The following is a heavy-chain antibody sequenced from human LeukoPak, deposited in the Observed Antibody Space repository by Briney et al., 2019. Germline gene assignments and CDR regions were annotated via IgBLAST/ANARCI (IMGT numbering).Heavy chain of an antibody. V-gene: IGHV3-21*01. D-gene: IGHD3-10*01. Sequence: GGSLRLSCAGSGFTFSSYSMSWVRQAPGKGLEWVSFISTSSIYIHYADSLKGRFTISIDNAKKSLHLQMNSLRAEDTAVYYCARGGWALGPSLSFREVQMRRWFDPWGQGTLVTVSS. CDR1: GFTFSSYS. J-gene: IGHJ5*02. CDR2: ISTSSIYI. CDR3: ARGGWALGPSLSFREVQMRRWFDP.